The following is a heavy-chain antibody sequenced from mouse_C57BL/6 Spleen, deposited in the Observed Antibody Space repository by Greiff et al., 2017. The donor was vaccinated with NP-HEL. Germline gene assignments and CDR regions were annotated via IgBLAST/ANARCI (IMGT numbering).Heavy chain of an antibody. CDR3: ARRDYAMDY. Sequence: LQESGAELVKPGASVKMSCKASGYTFTSYWITWVKQRPGQGLEWIGDIYPGSGSTNYNEKFKSKATLTVDTSSSTAYMQLSSLTSEDSAVYYCARRDYAMDYWGQGTSVTVSS. CDR1: GYTFTSYW. CDR2: IYPGSGST. J-gene: IGHJ4*01. V-gene: IGHV1-55*01.